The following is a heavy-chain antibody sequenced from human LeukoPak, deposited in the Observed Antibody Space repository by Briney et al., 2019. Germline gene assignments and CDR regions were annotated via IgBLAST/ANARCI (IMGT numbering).Heavy chain of an antibody. Sequence: PGGSPRLSCAASGFTFSSYWMHWVRQAPGKGLVWVSRINSDGSSTSYADSVKGRFTISRDNAKNTLYLQMNSLRAEDTAVYYCAREVLMGSSWNFDYWGQGTLVTVSS. CDR1: GFTFSSYW. CDR3: AREVLMGSSWNFDY. CDR2: INSDGSST. D-gene: IGHD6-13*01. V-gene: IGHV3-74*01. J-gene: IGHJ4*02.